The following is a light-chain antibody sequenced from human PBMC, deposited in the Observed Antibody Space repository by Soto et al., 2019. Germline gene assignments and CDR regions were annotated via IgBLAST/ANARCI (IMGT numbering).Light chain of an antibody. J-gene: IGKJ4*01. CDR1: QSISSY. Sequence: DLQMTQSPYSLSASVGDRVTITCRASQSISSYLNWYQQKPGKAPKLLIYAASSLQSGVPLRFSGSGSGTDFTLTISSLQPEDFATYYCQQSYNSPLTFGGGTKVEIK. CDR2: AAS. CDR3: QQSYNSPLT. V-gene: IGKV1-39*01.